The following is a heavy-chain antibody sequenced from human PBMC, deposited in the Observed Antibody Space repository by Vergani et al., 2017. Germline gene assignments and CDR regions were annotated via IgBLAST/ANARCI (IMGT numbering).Heavy chain of an antibody. CDR3: ARSYDYGDMFDY. CDR1: GYTFTSHA. D-gene: IGHD4-17*01. J-gene: IGHJ4*02. V-gene: IGHV1-3*01. CDR2: INAGNGNT. Sequence: QVQLVQSGAEVKKPGASVKVSCKASGYTFTSHAMHWVRQAPGQRLEWMGWINAGNGNTKYSQKFQGRVTITRDTSASTAYMELSSLRSEDTAVYYCARSYDYGDMFDYWGQGTLVTVAS.